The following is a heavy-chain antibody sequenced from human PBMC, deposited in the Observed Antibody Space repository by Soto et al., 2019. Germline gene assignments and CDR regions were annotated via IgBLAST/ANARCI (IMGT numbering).Heavy chain of an antibody. CDR1: GFTFSSYA. CDR3: AKRRGAGGHFDY. D-gene: IGHD2-15*01. J-gene: IGHJ4*02. CDR2: VSIGGST. V-gene: IGHV3-23*01. Sequence: DVQLLESGGGLVQPEGSLGLSCAASGFTFSSYAMGWVRQGPGKGLEWVAVVSIGGSTHYADSVRGRSTISRDNSKNTLSLQMNSLTAEDTAVYFCAKRRGAGGHFDYWGQGALVTVSS.